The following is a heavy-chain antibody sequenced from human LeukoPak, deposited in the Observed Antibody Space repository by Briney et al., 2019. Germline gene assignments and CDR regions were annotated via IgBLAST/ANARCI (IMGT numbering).Heavy chain of an antibody. J-gene: IGHJ4*02. D-gene: IGHD3-10*01. Sequence: GASVKVSCKASGYTFTSYGISWVRQAPGQGLEWMGWISAYNGNTNYAQKLQGRVTMTTDTSTSTAYMVLRSLRSDDTAVYYCARTMLTTGELLFSFDYWGQGTLVTVSS. CDR3: ARTMLTTGELLFSFDY. CDR2: ISAYNGNT. V-gene: IGHV1-18*04. CDR1: GYTFTSYG.